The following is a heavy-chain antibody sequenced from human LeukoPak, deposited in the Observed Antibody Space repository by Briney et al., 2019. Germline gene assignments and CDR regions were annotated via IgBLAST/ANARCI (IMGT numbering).Heavy chain of an antibody. CDR1: GFIFIIYG. CDR3: ARVDCSGDECYSEDH. CDR2: ISVHDGKT. J-gene: IGHJ4*02. V-gene: IGHV1-18*01. Sequence: ASVTVSCKTSGFIFIIYGINWVRQAPGQGPEWMGWISVHDGKTKYAQKFHDRVSLTRDTSTRTAYMELRRLRSNDTAVYYCARVDCSGDECYSEDHWGQGTLVTVSS. D-gene: IGHD2-15*01.